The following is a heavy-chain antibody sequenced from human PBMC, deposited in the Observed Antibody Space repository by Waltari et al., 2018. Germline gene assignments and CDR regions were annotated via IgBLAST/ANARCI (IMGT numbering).Heavy chain of an antibody. CDR3: ARVLISAAGKGIDY. D-gene: IGHD6-13*01. V-gene: IGHV3-74*01. Sequence: EVQLVETGGGLVQPGGSLRLSCAVSGFTFRSYWMHWVRQGQGKGLEWVSRIGGDGGVTNDADSGKGRFTISRDNAKNTVYLQMNSLRVEDTAVYYCARVLISAAGKGIDYWGQGTLVTVSS. CDR1: GFTFRSYW. CDR2: IGGDGGVT. J-gene: IGHJ4*02.